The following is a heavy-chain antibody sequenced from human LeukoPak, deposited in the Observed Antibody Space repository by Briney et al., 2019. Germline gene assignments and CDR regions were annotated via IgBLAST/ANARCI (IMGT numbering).Heavy chain of an antibody. CDR1: GGSISSYY. J-gene: IGHJ4*02. CDR3: ARVVDLQGLDY. Sequence: PETLSLTCTVSGGSISSYYWSWIRQPAGKGLEWIGRIYTSGSTNYNPSPKSRVTMSVDTSKNQFSLKLSSVTAADAAVYYCARVVDLQGLDYWGQGTLVTVSS. CDR2: IYTSGST. D-gene: IGHD5-12*01. V-gene: IGHV4-4*07.